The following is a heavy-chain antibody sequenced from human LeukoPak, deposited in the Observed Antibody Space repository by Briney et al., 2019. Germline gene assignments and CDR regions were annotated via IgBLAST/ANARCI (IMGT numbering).Heavy chain of an antibody. CDR3: AKDQAGLENYGDYVPEMDV. D-gene: IGHD4-17*01. J-gene: IGHJ6*02. CDR1: GFTFSSYA. CDR2: ISGSGGST. Sequence: GGSLRLSCAASGFTFSSYAMSWVRQAPGKGLEWVSAISGSGGSTYYADSVEGRFTISRDNSKNTLYLQMNSLRAEDTAVYYCAKDQAGLENYGDYVPEMDVWGQGTTVTVSS. V-gene: IGHV3-23*01.